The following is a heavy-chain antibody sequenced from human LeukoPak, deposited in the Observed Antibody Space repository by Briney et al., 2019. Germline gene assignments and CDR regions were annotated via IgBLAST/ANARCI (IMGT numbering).Heavy chain of an antibody. J-gene: IGHJ5*02. V-gene: IGHV1-46*01. CDR3: ARGRYCSSTSCLNWFDP. CDR1: GYTFTSYY. CDR2: INPSGGST. D-gene: IGHD2-2*01. Sequence: ASVKVSCKASGYTFTSYYMHWVRQAPGQGLEWMGIINPSGGSTSYAQKFQGRVTMTRDMSTSTVYMELGSLRSEDTAVYYCARGRYCSSTSCLNWFDPWGQGTLVTVSS.